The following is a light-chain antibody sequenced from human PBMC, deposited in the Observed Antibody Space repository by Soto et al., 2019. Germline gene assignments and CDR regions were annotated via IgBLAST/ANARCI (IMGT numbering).Light chain of an antibody. CDR3: QQYNHWSSMT. CDR1: QYISNN. J-gene: IGKJ5*01. V-gene: IGKV3-15*01. CDR2: GAS. Sequence: EISMTQSPATLSVSLGERATLSCRASQYISNNLAWYQQRPGQAPSLLIYGASTRATGVRARFSGSGSGTEFLLSLSGLQSDDSGGYYCQQYNHWSSMTFGQGTRLEIK.